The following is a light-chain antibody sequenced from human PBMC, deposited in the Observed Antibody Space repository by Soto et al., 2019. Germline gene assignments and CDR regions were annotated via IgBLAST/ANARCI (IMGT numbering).Light chain of an antibody. CDR3: RQGLRTPPT. J-gene: IGKJ1*01. V-gene: IGKV2-28*01. CDR2: LGS. Sequence: DIVMTQSPLSLPVTPGEPASISCRSSQSLLNSTGYNYLDWYLQKPGQAPQLLIYLGSNRASGVPDRFSGSGSGTDFTLKISRVEADDVGVNRCRQGLRTPPTLGQGTKVDIK. CDR1: QSLLNSTGYNY.